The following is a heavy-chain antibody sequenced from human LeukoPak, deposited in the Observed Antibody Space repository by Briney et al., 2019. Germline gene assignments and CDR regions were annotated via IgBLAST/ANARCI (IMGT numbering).Heavy chain of an antibody. V-gene: IGHV1-2*04. Sequence: ASVKVSCKASGYTFTGYYMHWVRQAPGQGLEWMGWINPNSGGTSYAQKFQGWVTMTRDTSISTAYMELSRLRSDDTAVYYCARGYGDYGAEYFQHWGQGTLVTVSS. CDR1: GYTFTGYY. CDR2: INPNSGGT. CDR3: ARGYGDYGAEYFQH. J-gene: IGHJ1*01. D-gene: IGHD4-17*01.